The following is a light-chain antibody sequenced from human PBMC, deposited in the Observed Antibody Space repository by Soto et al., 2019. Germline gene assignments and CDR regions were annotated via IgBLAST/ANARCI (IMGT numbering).Light chain of an antibody. CDR2: AAS. CDR3: QQYNSYLTWT. V-gene: IGKV1-27*01. J-gene: IGKJ1*01. CDR1: QAISNY. Sequence: DIQMTQSPSTLSASVGDRATITCRASQAISNYLAWYQQKPGKVPKLLIYAASLLQSGVPSRFSGSGSGTDFTLTISSLQPEDVATYYCQQYNSYLTWTFGQGTKVDIK.